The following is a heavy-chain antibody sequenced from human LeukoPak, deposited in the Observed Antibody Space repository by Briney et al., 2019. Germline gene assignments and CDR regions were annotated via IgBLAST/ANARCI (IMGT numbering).Heavy chain of an antibody. CDR3: ARHLGYSSGWTFDY. J-gene: IGHJ4*01. V-gene: IGHV4-39*01. Sequence: SETLSLTCTVSGGSISSSSYYWGWIRQPPGKGLEWIGSIYYSGSTYYNPSLKSRVTISVDTSKNQFTLKLSSVTAADTAVYYCARHLGYSSGWTFDYWGHGSLVTVSS. CDR2: IYYSGST. CDR1: GGSISSSSYY. D-gene: IGHD6-19*01.